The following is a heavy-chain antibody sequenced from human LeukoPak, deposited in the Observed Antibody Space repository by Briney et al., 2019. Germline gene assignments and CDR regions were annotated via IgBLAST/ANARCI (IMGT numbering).Heavy chain of an antibody. CDR1: GFTSSSYA. CDR2: ISGSGGST. J-gene: IGHJ4*02. D-gene: IGHD3-3*01. V-gene: IGHV3-23*01. Sequence: GGSLRLSCAASGFTSSSYAMSWVRQAPGKGLEWVPAISGSGGSTYYADSVKGRFTISRDNSKNTLYLQMNSLRAEDAAVYYCAKDQVGFWSGYAYWGQGTLVTVSS. CDR3: AKDQVGFWSGYAY.